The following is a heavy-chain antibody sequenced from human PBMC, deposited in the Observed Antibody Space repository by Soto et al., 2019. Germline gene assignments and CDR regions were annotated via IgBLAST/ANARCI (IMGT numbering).Heavy chain of an antibody. CDR3: ARDILRGSYYYYYGMDV. CDR2: IYYSGST. CDR1: GGSISSGGYY. D-gene: IGHD2-2*02. J-gene: IGHJ6*02. Sequence: QVQLQESGPGLVKPSQTLSLTCTVSGGSISSGGYYWSWIRQHPGKGLEWIGYIYYSGSTYYNPSPKSRVTISVDTSKNQFSRKLRSVTAADTAVYYCARDILRGSYYYYYGMDVWGQGTTVTVSS. V-gene: IGHV4-31*03.